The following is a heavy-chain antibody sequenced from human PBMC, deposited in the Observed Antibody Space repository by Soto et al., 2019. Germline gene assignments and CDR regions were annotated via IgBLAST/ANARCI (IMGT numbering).Heavy chain of an antibody. CDR3: ARVIWSGHLTSDL. D-gene: IGHD3-3*01. CDR2: ISSSSSTI. Sequence: EVQVVESGGGLVQPGGSLRLSCAASGFTFSSNSMNWVRQAPGKGLEWISYISSSSSTIYADSVKGRFTISRDNAKNSLYLQMNSLRDEDTAVYYCARVIWSGHLTSDLWGQGTLVNVS. CDR1: GFTFSSNS. J-gene: IGHJ5*02. V-gene: IGHV3-48*02.